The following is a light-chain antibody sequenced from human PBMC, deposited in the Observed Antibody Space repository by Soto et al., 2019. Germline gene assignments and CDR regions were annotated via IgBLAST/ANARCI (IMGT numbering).Light chain of an antibody. CDR3: RSYTSSNTLV. CDR1: SSDVGGYNF. J-gene: IGLJ3*02. Sequence: QSALTQPASVSGSPGQSITISCTGTSSDVGGYNFVSWYQQHPGKAPKLMIYEVNKRPSGVSNRFSGSKSANTAPLTISGLQAEDEADYYCRSYTSSNTLVFGGGTKVTVL. V-gene: IGLV2-14*01. CDR2: EVN.